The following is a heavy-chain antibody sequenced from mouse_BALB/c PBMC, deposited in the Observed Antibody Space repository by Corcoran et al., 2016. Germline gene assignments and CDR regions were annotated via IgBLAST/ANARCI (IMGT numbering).Heavy chain of an antibody. CDR2: IYPYNDGT. Sequence: EVQLQQSGPELVKPGASVKMSCKASGYTFTSYVIHWVKQKPGQDLEWIGYIYPYNDGTKYNEQFKGKATLTSDKSSSAAYMEFSNLTSEDSAVYYCAREVPGGNPFDYWGQGTTLTVSS. CDR3: AREVPGGNPFDY. CDR1: GYTFTSYV. D-gene: IGHD2-1*01. V-gene: IGHV1S136*01. J-gene: IGHJ2*01.